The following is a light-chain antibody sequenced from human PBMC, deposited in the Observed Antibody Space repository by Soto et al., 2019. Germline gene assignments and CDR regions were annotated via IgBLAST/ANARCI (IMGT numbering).Light chain of an antibody. CDR3: QQSSTYPIT. Sequence: DIQMTQSPSTLSASVGDRVTITCRASQSVTTWLAWYQQKPGKAPKLLIYKASNLESGLPSRFTGSGSGTEFTLTISSLQSDDFATYYCQQSSTYPITFGQGTRLEIK. CDR2: KAS. V-gene: IGKV1-5*03. J-gene: IGKJ5*01. CDR1: QSVTTW.